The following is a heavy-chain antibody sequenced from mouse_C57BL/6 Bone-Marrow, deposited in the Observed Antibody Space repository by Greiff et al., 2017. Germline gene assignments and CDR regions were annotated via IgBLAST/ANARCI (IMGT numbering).Heavy chain of an antibody. J-gene: IGHJ1*03. CDR1: GFTFSSYA. CDR3: ARDGYWYFDV. V-gene: IGHV5-4*01. CDR2: ISDGGSYT. Sequence: DVKLVESGGGLVKPGGSLKLSCAASGFTFSSYAMSWVRQTPEKRLEWVATISDGGSYTYYPDNVKGRFTISRDNAKNNRYLQMSHLKSEDTAMYYCARDGYWYFDVWGTGTTVTVSS.